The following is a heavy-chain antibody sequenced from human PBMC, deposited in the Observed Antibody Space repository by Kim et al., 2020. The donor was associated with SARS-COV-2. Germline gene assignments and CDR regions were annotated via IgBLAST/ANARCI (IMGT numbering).Heavy chain of an antibody. CDR1: GDSVSSNTAA. CDR2: TYYRSKWAH. Sequence: SQTLSLTCAISGDSVSSNTAAWTWIRQSPSRGLEWLGRTYYRSKWAHDYADSMKSRITINADTSKNQFSLQLNSVTPDDTAVYFCARDILELEYCSRGRCYRLVTWGQGTQVTVSS. D-gene: IGHD2-15*01. CDR3: ARDILELEYCSRGRCYRLVT. V-gene: IGHV6-1*01. J-gene: IGHJ4*02.